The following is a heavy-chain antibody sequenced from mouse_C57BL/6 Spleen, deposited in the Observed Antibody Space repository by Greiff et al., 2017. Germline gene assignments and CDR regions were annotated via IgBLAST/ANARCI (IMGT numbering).Heavy chain of an antibody. Sequence: QVQLQQPGAELVMPGASVKLSCKVSGYTFTSYWMHWVKQRPGQGLEWIGEIDPSDSYTNYNQKFKGNSTLTVDKSSSTAYMQLSSLTSEDSAVYYCARSSGTGAMDYWGQGTSVTVSS. CDR2: IDPSDSYT. V-gene: IGHV1-69*01. CDR1: GYTFTSYW. CDR3: ARSSGTGAMDY. J-gene: IGHJ4*01. D-gene: IGHD3-2*02.